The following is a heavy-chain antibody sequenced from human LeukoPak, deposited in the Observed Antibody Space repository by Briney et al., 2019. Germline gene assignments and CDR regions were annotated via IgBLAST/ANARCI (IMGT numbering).Heavy chain of an antibody. J-gene: IGHJ4*02. CDR2: IYSGGST. V-gene: IGHV3-53*01. CDR1: GFTVSSNY. Sequence: QSGGSLRLSCAASGFTVSSNYMSWVRQAPGKGLEWVSVIYSGGSTYYADSVKGRFTISRDNSKNTLYLQMNSLRAEDTAVYYCASSIAVAGLDYWGQGTLVTVSS. CDR3: ASSIAVAGLDY. D-gene: IGHD6-19*01.